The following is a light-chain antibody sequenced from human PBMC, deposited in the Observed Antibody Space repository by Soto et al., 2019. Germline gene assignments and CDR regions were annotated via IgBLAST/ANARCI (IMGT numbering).Light chain of an antibody. CDR2: GAA. Sequence: DIVMTQSPATLSASPGERATLSCRASQSVFSSLAWYQQKTGQAPRLLIYGAATRDTGIPARFSASASGTEYTLTISGLQSEDFEVYYCQQYNKWPLTFGGGTKVDIK. V-gene: IGKV3-15*01. CDR3: QQYNKWPLT. J-gene: IGKJ4*01. CDR1: QSVFSS.